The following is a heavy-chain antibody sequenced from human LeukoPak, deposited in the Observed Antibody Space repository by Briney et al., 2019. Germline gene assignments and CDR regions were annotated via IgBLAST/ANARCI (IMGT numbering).Heavy chain of an antibody. CDR2: IFSGATT. Sequence: PGGSLRLSCAASGFTVGSKYMSWVRQAPGKGLGWVSVIFSGATTYYADSVKGRLTISRDNSKNTLYLQMNSLRAEDAAVYYCAREGNYYDMDVWGQGTTVTVSS. J-gene: IGHJ6*02. CDR1: GFTVGSKY. CDR3: AREGNYYDMDV. V-gene: IGHV3-53*01.